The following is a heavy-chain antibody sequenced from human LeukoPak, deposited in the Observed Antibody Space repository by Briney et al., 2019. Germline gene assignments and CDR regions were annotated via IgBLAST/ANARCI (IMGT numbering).Heavy chain of an antibody. V-gene: IGHV3-74*01. Sequence: GGSLRLSCATSGLTFRTTWMHWVRQAPGEGLMWVSRMNGEGTTIDYADSVKGRFTVSRDYAKNTLFLQMNNLRTEDTALYFCATARNFRFEYWGQGSLVIVSA. D-gene: IGHD1-7*01. CDR3: ATARNFRFEY. J-gene: IGHJ4*02. CDR1: GLTFRTTW. CDR2: MNGEGTTI.